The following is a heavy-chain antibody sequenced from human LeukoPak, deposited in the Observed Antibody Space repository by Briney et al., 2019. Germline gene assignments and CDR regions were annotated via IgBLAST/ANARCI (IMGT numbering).Heavy chain of an antibody. D-gene: IGHD6-13*01. J-gene: IGHJ4*02. Sequence: SQTLSLTCAISGDSVSSNSAAWSWIRQSPSRGLEWLGRTYYRSKWYNDYAVSVKSRVTINPDTSKNQFSLQLNSVTPEDTAIYYCAKEVVSRISSWYYFDYWGQGTLVTVSS. CDR3: AKEVVSRISSWYYFDY. CDR2: TYYRSKWYN. V-gene: IGHV6-1*01. CDR1: GDSVSSNSAA.